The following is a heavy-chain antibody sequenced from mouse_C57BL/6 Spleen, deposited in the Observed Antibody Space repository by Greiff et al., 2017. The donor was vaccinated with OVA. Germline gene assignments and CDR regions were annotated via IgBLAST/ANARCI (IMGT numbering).Heavy chain of an antibody. J-gene: IGHJ3*01. CDR3: ARPQTAQDWFAY. D-gene: IGHD3-2*02. CDR1: GYTFTSYW. CDR2: IDPSDSYT. Sequence: VQLQQSGAELVMPGASVKLSCKASGYTFTSYWMHWVKQRPGQGLEWIGEIDPSDSYTNYNQKFKGKSTLTVDKSSSTAYMQLSSLTSEDSAVYYCARPQTAQDWFAYWGQGTLVTVSA. V-gene: IGHV1-69*01.